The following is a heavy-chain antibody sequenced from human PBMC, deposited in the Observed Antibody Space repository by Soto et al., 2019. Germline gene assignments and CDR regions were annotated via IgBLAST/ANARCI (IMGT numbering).Heavy chain of an antibody. CDR2: IYYSGST. Sequence: PSETLSLTCTVSGGSISRYYWSWIRQPPGKGLEWIGYIYYSGSTNYNPPLKSRVTISEDTSKNQFSLKRSSVTAADTAVYYCARDIRGTNYYYYGMDVWGQGTTVTVSS. D-gene: IGHD2-8*01. CDR3: ARDIRGTNYYYYGMDV. J-gene: IGHJ6*02. CDR1: GGSISRYY. V-gene: IGHV4-59*01.